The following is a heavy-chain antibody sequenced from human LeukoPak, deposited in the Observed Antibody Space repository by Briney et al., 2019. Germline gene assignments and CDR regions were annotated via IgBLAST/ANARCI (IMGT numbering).Heavy chain of an antibody. Sequence: PGGSLRLSCVASGFTFSNHKMNWVRQAPGKGLEWVSSISSGSQYISYGGSVKGRFTISRDNAKNSLYLLMNSLRAEDSAVYYCVRGSASSSWYDRFDFWGQGTLVNVSS. J-gene: IGHJ4*02. CDR3: VRGSASSSWYDRFDF. CDR2: ISSGSQYI. V-gene: IGHV3-21*01. CDR1: GFTFSNHK. D-gene: IGHD6-13*01.